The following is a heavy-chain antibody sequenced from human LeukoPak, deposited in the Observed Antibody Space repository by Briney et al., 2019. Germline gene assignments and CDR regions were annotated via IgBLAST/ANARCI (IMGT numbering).Heavy chain of an antibody. CDR3: AIAPDIVATIFASGYFDY. J-gene: IGHJ4*02. D-gene: IGHD5-12*01. CDR2: ISSSSSYI. Sequence: PGGSLRLSCAASGFTFSSYSMNWVRQAPGKGLEWVSSISSSSSYIYYADSVKGRFTISRDNAKNSLYLQMNSLRAEDTAVYYCAIAPDIVATIFASGYFDYWGQGTLVTVSS. V-gene: IGHV3-21*01. CDR1: GFTFSSYS.